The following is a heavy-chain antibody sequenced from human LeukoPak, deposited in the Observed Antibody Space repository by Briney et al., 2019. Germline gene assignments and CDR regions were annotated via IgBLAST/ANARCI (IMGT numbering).Heavy chain of an antibody. Sequence: GGSLRLSCAASGFTVSSNYMSWVRQAPGKGLEWVSVIYSGGSTYYADSVKGRFTISRDNSKNTLYLQMNSLRAEDTALYYCAKVQYYDYVWGSYPFDYWGQGTLVTVSS. D-gene: IGHD3-16*01. V-gene: IGHV3-53*05. CDR1: GFTVSSNY. J-gene: IGHJ4*02. CDR3: AKVQYYDYVWGSYPFDY. CDR2: IYSGGST.